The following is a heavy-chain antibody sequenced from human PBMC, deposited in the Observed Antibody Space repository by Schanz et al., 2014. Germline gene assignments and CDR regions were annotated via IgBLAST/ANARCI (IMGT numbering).Heavy chain of an antibody. V-gene: IGHV1-46*01. CDR3: TRGGYSYALSAFDI. CDR1: GYTLSAYS. J-gene: IGHJ3*02. Sequence: QVQLVQSGAEVKKPGASVKVSCKASGYTLSAYSLHWVRQAPGQGLEWMGIVNPSVRGTHFAREFQGRVSMTTDTSTGTAYMELRSLRSDDTALYYCTRGGYSYALSAFDIWGEGTMVTVSS. CDR2: VNPSVRGT. D-gene: IGHD5-18*01.